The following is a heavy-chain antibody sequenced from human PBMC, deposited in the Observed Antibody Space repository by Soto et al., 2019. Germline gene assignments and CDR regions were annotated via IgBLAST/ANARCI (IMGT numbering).Heavy chain of an antibody. CDR3: ARGWWSRLDY. CDR2: ISAYNGNT. J-gene: IGHJ4*02. D-gene: IGHD2-8*02. Sequence: QVQLVQSGAEVKKPGASMEVSCKASGYTCTNYDISWVRQAPGQGLEWMGWISAYNGNTNYAQNFRGRLTMTTDTSTSTTYMELRSLRSDDTAMYYCARGWWSRLDYWGQGTLVTVSS. CDR1: GYTCTNYD. V-gene: IGHV1-18*01.